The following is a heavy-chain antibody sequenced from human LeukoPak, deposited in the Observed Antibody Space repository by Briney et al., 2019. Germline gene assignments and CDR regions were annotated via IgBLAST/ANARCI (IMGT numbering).Heavy chain of an antibody. J-gene: IGHJ4*02. Sequence: TSETLSLTCTVSGGSISSGDYYWSWLRQPPGKGLEWIGYIYYSGSTYYNPSLKSRVTISVDTSKNQFSLKLSSVTAADTAVYYCARDRARDIVVVPAVWGQGTLVTVSS. CDR3: ARDRARDIVVVPAV. CDR1: GGSISSGDYY. V-gene: IGHV4-30-4*08. D-gene: IGHD2-2*01. CDR2: IYYSGST.